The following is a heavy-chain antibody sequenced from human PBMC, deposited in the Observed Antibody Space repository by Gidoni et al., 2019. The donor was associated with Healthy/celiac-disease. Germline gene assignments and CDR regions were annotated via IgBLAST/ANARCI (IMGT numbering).Heavy chain of an antibody. J-gene: IGHJ4*02. CDR2: TSGSGGST. D-gene: IGHD3-3*01. Sequence: EVQLVESGGGLVQPGGSLSLSCSASGFTFSSYAMSWVRQAPGKGLEWGSATSGSGGSTYYADSVKGRFTISRDNSKNTLYLQMNSLRAEDTAVYYCAKGPLWSGYQNFDYWGQGTLVTVSS. CDR3: AKGPLWSGYQNFDY. CDR1: GFTFSSYA. V-gene: IGHV3-23*04.